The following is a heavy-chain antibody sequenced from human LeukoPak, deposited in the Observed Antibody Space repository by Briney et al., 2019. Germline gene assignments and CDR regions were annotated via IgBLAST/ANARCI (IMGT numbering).Heavy chain of an antibody. J-gene: IGHJ4*02. Sequence: GGSLRLSCAASGFTFYHYAMPWVRQAPGKGLEWVSGITWSSDSIAYADSVKGRFTISRDNAKNSLYLQMNSLRAQDTALYYFARGCSCTNCPPDFWGRGTLVTVSS. V-gene: IGHV3-9*01. CDR1: GFTFYHYA. CDR2: ITWSSDSI. CDR3: ARGCSCTNCPPDF. D-gene: IGHD2-2*01.